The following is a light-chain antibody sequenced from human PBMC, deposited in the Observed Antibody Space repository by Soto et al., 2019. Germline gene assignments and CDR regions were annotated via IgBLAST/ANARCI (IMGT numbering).Light chain of an antibody. J-gene: IGKJ2*01. CDR3: QQYSAVSYT. CDR2: KAS. CDR1: QTISIW. V-gene: IGKV1-5*03. Sequence: DIPMTQSPSTLSASVGDTVSITCRASQTISIWLAWYQLKPGKAPKLLIHKASTLESGVPSRFSGSGSGTEFTLTITSLLPDDFATYFCQQYSAVSYTFGQGTELEI.